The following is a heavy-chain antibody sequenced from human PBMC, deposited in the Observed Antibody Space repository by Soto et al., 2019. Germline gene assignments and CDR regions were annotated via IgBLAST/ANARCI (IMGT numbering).Heavy chain of an antibody. CDR1: GGTFSSYA. J-gene: IGHJ4*02. V-gene: IGHV1-69*13. CDR3: ARGHYYGSGSYYPTAPFDY. Sequence: SVKVSCKASGGTFSSYAISWVRQAPGQGLEWMGGIIPIFGTANYAQKFQGRVTITADESTSTAYMELSSLRSEDTAVYYCARGHYYGSGSYYPTAPFDYWGQGTLVTVSS. D-gene: IGHD3-10*01. CDR2: IIPIFGTA.